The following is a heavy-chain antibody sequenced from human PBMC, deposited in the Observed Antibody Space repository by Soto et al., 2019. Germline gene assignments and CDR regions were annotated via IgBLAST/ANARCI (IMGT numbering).Heavy chain of an antibody. V-gene: IGHV3-48*01. CDR2: ISGTSSTI. Sequence: EVQLVESGGGLVQPGGSLRLSCASSGFTFSGYSLNWVRQAPGKGLEWVSYISGTSSTIYYADSVEGRFTISRDNAKKSLYLQMNGLRAEDTAVYYCARDRAEDYWGQGTLVTVSS. CDR3: ARDRAEDY. CDR1: GFTFSGYS. J-gene: IGHJ4*02.